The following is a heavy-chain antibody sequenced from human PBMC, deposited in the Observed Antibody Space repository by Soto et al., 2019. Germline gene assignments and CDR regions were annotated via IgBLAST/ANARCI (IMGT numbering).Heavy chain of an antibody. CDR2: MEPSSGSR. CDR3: ARTLYGDNVDY. CDR1: GYTFTSYY. D-gene: IGHD4-17*01. J-gene: IGHJ4*02. Sequence: ASVKVSCKASGYTFTSYYMHWVRQAPGQGLEWMGGMEPSSGSRSYTQKFQGRVTMTRNTSISTVYMELSSLRSEDTAVYYCARTLYGDNVDYWGQGTLVTASS. V-gene: IGHV1-46*01.